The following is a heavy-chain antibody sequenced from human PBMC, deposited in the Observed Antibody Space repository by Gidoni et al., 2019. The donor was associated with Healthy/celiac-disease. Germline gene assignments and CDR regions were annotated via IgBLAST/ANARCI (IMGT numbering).Heavy chain of an antibody. V-gene: IGHV4-39*01. D-gene: IGHD3-3*01. CDR3: ARHYYDFWSGYYNYFDY. Sequence: QLQLQESGPGLVKPSETLSLTCTVSGGSISSSSYYWGWIRQPPGKGLEWIGSIYYSGSTYYNPSLKSRVTISVDTSKNQFSLKLSSVTAADTAVYYCARHYYDFWSGYYNYFDYWGQGTLVTVSS. CDR2: IYYSGST. CDR1: GGSISSSSYY. J-gene: IGHJ4*02.